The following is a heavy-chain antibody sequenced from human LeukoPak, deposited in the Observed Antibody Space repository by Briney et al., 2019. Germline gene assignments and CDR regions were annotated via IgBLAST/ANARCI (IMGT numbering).Heavy chain of an antibody. CDR1: GWSFSGYY. Sequence: SETLSLTCGVYGWSFSGYYWSWIRQPPGKGLEWIGEINSRGSTNYNPSLKSRVTLSADTSKNQFSLTLNSVTAADTGVYYCARRRLGYYFDYWGQGTLVTVSS. V-gene: IGHV4-34*01. D-gene: IGHD5-24*01. CDR3: ARRRLGYYFDY. J-gene: IGHJ4*02. CDR2: INSRGST.